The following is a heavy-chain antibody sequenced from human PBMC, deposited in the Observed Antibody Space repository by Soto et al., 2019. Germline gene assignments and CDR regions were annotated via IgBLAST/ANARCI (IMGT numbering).Heavy chain of an antibody. V-gene: IGHV1-2*02. CDR3: ARDLGGSRDS. Sequence: ASVKVSCKASGNTFTGYYIHWVRQAPGRGLEWMGWINPNNDGTTYAEKFQGRVTMTRDTSTSTAYMELSRLRSDDTAVYYCARDLGGSRDSWGQGTQVTVSS. D-gene: IGHD1-26*01. CDR2: INPNNDGT. J-gene: IGHJ4*02. CDR1: GNTFTGYY.